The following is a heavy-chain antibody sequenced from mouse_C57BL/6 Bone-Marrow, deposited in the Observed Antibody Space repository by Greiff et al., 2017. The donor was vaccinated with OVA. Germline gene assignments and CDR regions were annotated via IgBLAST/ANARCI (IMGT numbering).Heavy chain of an antibody. CDR2: IYPGNSDT. J-gene: IGHJ2*01. Sequence: EVQLQQSGTVLARPGASVKMSCKTSGYTFTSYWMHWVKQRPGQGLEWLGAIYPGNSDTSYNQKFQGKAKLTAVTSASTAYMELSSLTNEDSAVYYCTRKVGLDYFDYWGQGTTLTVSS. CDR1: GYTFTSYW. D-gene: IGHD4-1*01. CDR3: TRKVGLDYFDY. V-gene: IGHV1-5*01.